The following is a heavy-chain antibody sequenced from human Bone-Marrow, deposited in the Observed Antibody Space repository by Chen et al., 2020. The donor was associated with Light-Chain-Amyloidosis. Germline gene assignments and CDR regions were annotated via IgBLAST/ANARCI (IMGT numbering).Heavy chain of an antibody. CDR1: AFTFSNHA. CDR3: SNGRFTSISCSDFDY. J-gene: IGHJ4*02. Sequence: GQLLESGAGLVQPGGSLRPSCVGSAFTFSNHAMPWVRQAPGKGLEWVSVARGGDGPTYYADSVRGRFTNYRDNSKNTLYLKMNSLRAEDTALYCGSNGRFTSISCSDFDYWGQGTLVTVSS. CDR2: ARGGDGPT. D-gene: IGHD2-2*01. V-gene: IGHV3-23*01.